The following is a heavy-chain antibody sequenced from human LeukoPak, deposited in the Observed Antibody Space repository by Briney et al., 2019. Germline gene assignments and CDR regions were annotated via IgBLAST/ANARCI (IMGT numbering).Heavy chain of an antibody. V-gene: IGHV3-30*02. CDR3: AKDQDIVVVPAAPKSGYFDY. D-gene: IGHD2-2*01. CDR2: IRYDGSNK. CDR1: GFTFSSYG. Sequence: GGSLRLSCAASGFTFSSYGMQWVRQAPGKGLEWVAFIRYDGSNKYYADSVKGRFTISRDNSKNTLYLQMNSLRAEDTAVYYCAKDQDIVVVPAAPKSGYFDYWGQGTLVTVSS. J-gene: IGHJ4*02.